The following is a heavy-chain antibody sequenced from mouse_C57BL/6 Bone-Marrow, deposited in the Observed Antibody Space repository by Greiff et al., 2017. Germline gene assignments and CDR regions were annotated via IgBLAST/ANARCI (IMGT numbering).Heavy chain of an antibody. CDR1: GYTFTDYN. J-gene: IGHJ4*01. CDR2: INPNNGGT. V-gene: IGHV1-18*01. CDR3: ARGAVDGSSREGYAMDY. Sequence: EVQLQQSGTELVKPGASVKIPCKASGYTFTDYNMDWVKQSHGKSLEWIGDINPNNGGTIYNQKFKGKATLTVDKSSSTAYMELRSLTSEDTAVYYCARGAVDGSSREGYAMDYWGQGTSVTVSS. D-gene: IGHD1-1*01.